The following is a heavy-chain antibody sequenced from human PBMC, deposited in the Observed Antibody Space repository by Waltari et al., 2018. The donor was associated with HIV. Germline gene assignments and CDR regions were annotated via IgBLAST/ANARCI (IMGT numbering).Heavy chain of an antibody. J-gene: IGHJ4*02. D-gene: IGHD6-6*01. Sequence: QVQLVESGGGVVQPGTSLTLSCAVSGFTFSTFALHWVRQSPGKRLEWLEVFWSDGAEISYADSVKGRFTISKDSSQKTLYLHLTSLRAEDTALYYCARGYSSSRWIPLYHWGRGTLVTVSS. CDR2: FWSDGAEI. CDR1: GFTFSTFA. V-gene: IGHV3-33*01. CDR3: ARGYSSSRWIPLYH.